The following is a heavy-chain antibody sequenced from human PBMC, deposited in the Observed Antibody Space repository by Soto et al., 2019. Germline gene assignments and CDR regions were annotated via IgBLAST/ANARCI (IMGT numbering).Heavy chain of an antibody. CDR1: GFTFRSYV. D-gene: IGHD3-16*01. CDR2: TSYDGRNN. CDR3: ARWGTTGGLDV. V-gene: IGHV3-30*03. J-gene: IGHJ4*02. Sequence: QVQLVESGGGVVQPGTSLRLSCVGSGFTFRSYVIHWVRQAPGKGLEWVALTSYDGRNNFYGDSVKGRFTISRHNSRNTVELQMDSLRFEDTALYSCARWGTTGGLDVWGQGTLVSVSS.